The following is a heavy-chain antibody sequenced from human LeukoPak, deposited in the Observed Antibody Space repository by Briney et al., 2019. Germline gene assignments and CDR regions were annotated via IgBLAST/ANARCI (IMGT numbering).Heavy chain of an antibody. V-gene: IGHV1-3*03. CDR2: INAGNGNT. J-gene: IGHJ3*02. CDR1: GYTFTSYA. CDR3: ARGYGVAAAFGAFDI. D-gene: IGHD6-13*01. Sequence: ASVKVSCTASGYTFTSYAMHWVRQAPGQRLEWMGWINAGNGNTKYSQEFQGRVTITRDTSASTAYMELSSLRSEDMAVYYCARGYGVAAAFGAFDIWGQGTMVTVSS.